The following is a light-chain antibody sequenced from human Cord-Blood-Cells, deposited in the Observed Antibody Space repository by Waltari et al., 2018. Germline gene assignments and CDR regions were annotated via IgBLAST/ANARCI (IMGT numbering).Light chain of an antibody. CDR3: SSYAGSNNYV. J-gene: IGLJ1*01. CDR1: SSDVGGYNY. CDR2: EVR. V-gene: IGLV2-8*01. Sequence: QSALTQPPSASGSPGQSVTISCTGTSSDVGGYNYVSCYQQHPGKAPKLIIYEVRTRPSGVPDRFSGSKSGNTASLTVSGLQAEDEADYYCSSYAGSNNYVFGTGTKVTVL.